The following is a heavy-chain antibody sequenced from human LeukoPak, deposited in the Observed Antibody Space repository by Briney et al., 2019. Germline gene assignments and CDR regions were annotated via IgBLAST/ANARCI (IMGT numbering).Heavy chain of an antibody. CDR2: IIPIFGTA. Sequence: ASVKVSCKASGHTFTTYYVHLVRQAPGQGLEWMGGIIPIFGTANYAQKFQGRVTITADESTSTAYMELSSLRSEDTAVYYCARDDCSSTSCYRYYYYGMDVWGQGTTVTVSS. J-gene: IGHJ6*02. CDR1: GHTFTTYY. D-gene: IGHD2-2*02. V-gene: IGHV1-69*13. CDR3: ARDDCSSTSCYRYYYYGMDV.